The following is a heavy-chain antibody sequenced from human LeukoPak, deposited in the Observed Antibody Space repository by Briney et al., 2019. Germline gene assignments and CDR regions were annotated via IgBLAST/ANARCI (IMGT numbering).Heavy chain of an antibody. V-gene: IGHV3-23*01. J-gene: IGHJ4*02. D-gene: IGHD2-21*02. CDR2: ISGSAGST. CDR1: GFTVSSNS. Sequence: GGSLRLSCTVSGFTVSSNSMSWVRQAPGKGLEWVSAISGSAGSTYYADSVKGRFTISRDNSKNTLYLQMNSLRAEDTAVYYCAKDRDLFDCWGQGTLVTVSP. CDR3: AKDRDLFDC.